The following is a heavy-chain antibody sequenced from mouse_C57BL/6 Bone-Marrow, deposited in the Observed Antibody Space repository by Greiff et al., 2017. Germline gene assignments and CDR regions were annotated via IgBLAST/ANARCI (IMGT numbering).Heavy chain of an antibody. Sequence: VQGVESGPGLVQPSQSLSITCTVSGFSLTSYGVHWVRQSPGKGLEWLGVIWSGGSTDYNAAFISRLSISKDNSKSQVFFKMNTLQADDTAIYYCARKGRPHYYAMDYWGQGTSVTVSS. CDR3: ARKGRPHYYAMDY. V-gene: IGHV2-2*01. CDR2: IWSGGST. CDR1: GFSLTSYG. J-gene: IGHJ4*01.